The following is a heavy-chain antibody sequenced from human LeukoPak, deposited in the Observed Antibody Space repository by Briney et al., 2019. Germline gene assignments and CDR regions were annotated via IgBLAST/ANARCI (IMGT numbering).Heavy chain of an antibody. V-gene: IGHV3-21*01. CDR2: ISSSSSYI. CDR1: GFTFSSYS. J-gene: IGHJ4*02. Sequence: GGSLSLSCAVSGFTFSSYSMNWVRQAPGKGLEWVSSISSSSSYIYYADSVKGRFTISRDNAKNSLYLQMNSLRAEDTAVYYCARLGIAAAGTDYWGQGTLVTVSS. D-gene: IGHD6-13*01. CDR3: ARLGIAAAGTDY.